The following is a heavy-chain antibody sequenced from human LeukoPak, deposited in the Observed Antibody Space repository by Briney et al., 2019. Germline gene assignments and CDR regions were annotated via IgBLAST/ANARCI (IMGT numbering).Heavy chain of an antibody. D-gene: IGHD2-2*01. CDR1: GFTFLSYG. J-gene: IGHJ4*02. Sequence: GGSLRLSCAASGFTFLSYGMHWVRQAPGRGLEWVAFIGYDGNNEYYADSVKGRFTISRDNSENTLSLQMNSLRAEDTAVYYCAKCPSSTWPNLYDYWGQGTLVTVSA. V-gene: IGHV3-30*02. CDR2: IGYDGNNE. CDR3: AKCPSSTWPNLYDY.